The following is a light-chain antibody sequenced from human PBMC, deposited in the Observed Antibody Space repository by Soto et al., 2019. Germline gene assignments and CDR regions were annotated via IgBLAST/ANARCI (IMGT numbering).Light chain of an antibody. CDR1: QGISNW. Sequence: DIQMTQSPSSVSASVGDRVSITCRASQGISNWLAWYQQKPGRAPKRLIYTGSSLQSGVPSRFSVTGSGTDFTLTISSLQPEDVATYYCQQANSFPLTFGGGTKVEIK. V-gene: IGKV1-12*01. CDR3: QQANSFPLT. CDR2: TGS. J-gene: IGKJ4*01.